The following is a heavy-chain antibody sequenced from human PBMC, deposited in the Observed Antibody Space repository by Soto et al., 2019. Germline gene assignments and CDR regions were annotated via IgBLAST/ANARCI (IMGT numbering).Heavy chain of an antibody. D-gene: IGHD4-17*01. CDR2: TSYDGSKK. CDR1: GFTFSSYG. Sequence: QVQLVASGGGVVQPGRSLRLSCAASGFTFSSYGMHWVRQAPGKGLEWVAVTSYDGSKKDYADSVKGRFIISRDNSKNTLYLQMNSLRAEDTAVYYCAKPRGTTVTTDFDYWGQGTLVTVSS. CDR3: AKPRGTTVTTDFDY. J-gene: IGHJ4*02. V-gene: IGHV3-30*18.